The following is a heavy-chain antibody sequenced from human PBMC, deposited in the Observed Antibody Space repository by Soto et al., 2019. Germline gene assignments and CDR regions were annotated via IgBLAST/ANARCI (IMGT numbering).Heavy chain of an antibody. J-gene: IGHJ4*02. CDR1: GFTFSSYG. Sequence: QVQLVESGGGVVQAGRSLRLSCEASGFTFSSYGMHWVRQAPGKGLEWLAVIWYDGSKKHYGDSVKGRFTISRDNSKNTMYLEMNSLSAEDTAVYYCARRGNYFDHWGQGTLVTVSS. V-gene: IGHV3-33*01. CDR3: ARRGNYFDH. CDR2: IWYDGSKK.